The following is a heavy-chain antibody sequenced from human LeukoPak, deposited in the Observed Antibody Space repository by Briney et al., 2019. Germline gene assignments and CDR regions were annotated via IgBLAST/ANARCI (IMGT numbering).Heavy chain of an antibody. Sequence: GGSLRLSCAASGFTFSSYWMTWVRQAPGKGLEWVVNIGQDGSEKHYVDSVKGRFTISRDNAKNSLYLQMNSLRAEDTAVYYCSGGTYADYWGQGTLVTVSS. V-gene: IGHV3-7*01. CDR1: GFTFSSYW. D-gene: IGHD3-16*01. CDR3: SGGTYADY. J-gene: IGHJ4*02. CDR2: IGQDGSEK.